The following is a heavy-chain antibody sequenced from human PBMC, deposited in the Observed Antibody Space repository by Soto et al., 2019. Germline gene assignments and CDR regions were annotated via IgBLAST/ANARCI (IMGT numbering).Heavy chain of an antibody. CDR2: IYYSGST. CDR3: ARVDYYDSTRFDY. CDR1: GGSVSSSTYY. J-gene: IGHJ4*02. Sequence: SETLSLTCTVSGGSVSSSTYYWGWIRQPPGKGLEWIGSIYYSGSTYYNPSLKSRVTISVDTSKNQFSLKLSSVTAADTAVYYCARVDYYDSTRFDYWGQGTLVTVSS. V-gene: IGHV4-39*01. D-gene: IGHD3-22*01.